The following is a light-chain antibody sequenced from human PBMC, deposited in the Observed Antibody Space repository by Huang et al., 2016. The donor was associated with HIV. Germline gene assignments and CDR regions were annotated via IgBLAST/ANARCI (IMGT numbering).Light chain of an antibody. CDR2: YAS. CDR3: HQSSSFPLT. V-gene: IGKV6-21*02. CDR1: QRVGSS. J-gene: IGKJ1*01. Sequence: EIVLTQSPDFQSVTPKEKVTITCRASQRVGSSLHWYQQKPDQSIKLIIKYASQSIPGVPSRFSGSECGTDFTLTIDSLEVEDAATYYCHQSSSFPLTFGQGTKVEIQ.